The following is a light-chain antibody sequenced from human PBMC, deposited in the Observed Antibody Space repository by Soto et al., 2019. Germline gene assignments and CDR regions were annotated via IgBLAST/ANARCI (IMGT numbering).Light chain of an antibody. J-gene: IGKJ4*01. CDR1: QSISSY. CDR2: AAS. V-gene: IGKV1-39*01. Sequence: DIQMTQSPSSLSASVGGRVTITCRASQSISSYLNWYQQKPGKAPKLLIYAASSLQSGVPSRFSGSGSGTDFTLTISSLQPEDFATYYCQQSYSTPQRTFGGG. CDR3: QQSYSTPQRT.